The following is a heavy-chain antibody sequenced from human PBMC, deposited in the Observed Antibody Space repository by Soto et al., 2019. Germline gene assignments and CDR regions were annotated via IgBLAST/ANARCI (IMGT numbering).Heavy chain of an antibody. J-gene: IGHJ3*02. CDR1: GDSISSSTYF. CDR2: IDHSGTT. V-gene: IGHV4-39*07. CDR3: ARGKFYAFDI. Sequence: SETLSLTCTVSGDSISSSTYFWGWVRQAPGKGLEWIGEIDHSGTTNYNPSLNSRVTISLDRSKNQFSLRLTSVAAADTAVYFCARGKFYAFDIWGQGTMVTVSS.